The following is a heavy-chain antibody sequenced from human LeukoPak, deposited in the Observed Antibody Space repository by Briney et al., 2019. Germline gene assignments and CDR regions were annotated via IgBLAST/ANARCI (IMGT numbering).Heavy chain of an antibody. D-gene: IGHD6-6*01. CDR3: ASGSSSVWFDP. CDR1: GGSISGGSISNGDYY. Sequence: SQTLSLTCTVSGGSISGGSISNGDYYWSWIRQPPGKGLEWIGYIYYSGSTYYNSSLKGRLTISIDTSRNQFSLKLSSVTAADTAVYYCASGSSSVWFDPWGQGTLVTVSS. CDR2: IYYSGST. V-gene: IGHV4-30-4*01. J-gene: IGHJ5*02.